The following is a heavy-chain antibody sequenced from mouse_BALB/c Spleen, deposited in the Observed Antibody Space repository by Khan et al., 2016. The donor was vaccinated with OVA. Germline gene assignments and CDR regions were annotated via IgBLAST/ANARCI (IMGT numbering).Heavy chain of an antibody. J-gene: IGHJ3*01. CDR2: IYPGSDNT. Sequence: LQQSGAELARPGASVKLSCKTSGYTFTDYNINWMRQRTGQGLEWIGEIYPGSDNTFYNEKFRGKATLNADKSSRTAYMQLSSLTSEDSAVYFCAREWAAWFPYWGQGTLVTVSA. V-gene: IGHV1-77*01. CDR3: AREWAAWFPY. CDR1: GYTFTDYN.